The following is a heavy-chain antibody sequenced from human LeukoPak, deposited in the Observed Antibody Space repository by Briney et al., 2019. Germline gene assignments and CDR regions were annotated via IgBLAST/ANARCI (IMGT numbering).Heavy chain of an antibody. Sequence: GSLRLSCAASGFTFSSYSMNWIRQPPGKGLEWIGEINHSGSTNYNPSLKSRVTISVDTSKNQFSLKLSSVTAADTAVYYCARVIRTTVTTYYFDYWGQGTLVTVSS. D-gene: IGHD4-17*01. J-gene: IGHJ4*02. CDR2: INHSGST. CDR1: GFTFSSYS. V-gene: IGHV4-34*01. CDR3: ARVIRTTVTTYYFDY.